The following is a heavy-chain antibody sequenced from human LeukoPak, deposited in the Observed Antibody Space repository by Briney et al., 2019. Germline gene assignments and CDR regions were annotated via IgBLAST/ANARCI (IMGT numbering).Heavy chain of an antibody. J-gene: IGHJ4*02. D-gene: IGHD6-19*01. Sequence: GGSLRLSCAASGFTFCSYAMHWVREAPGKGVEWVAVISYDGSNKYYADSVKGRFTISRDNSKNTLYLQMNSLRAEDTAVYYCARVVEWLDYFDYWGQGTLVTVSS. CDR1: GFTFCSYA. CDR2: ISYDGSNK. CDR3: ARVVEWLDYFDY. V-gene: IGHV3-30-3*01.